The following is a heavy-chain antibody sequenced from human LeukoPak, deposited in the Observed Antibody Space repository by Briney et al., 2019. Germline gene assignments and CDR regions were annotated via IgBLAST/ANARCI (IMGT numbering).Heavy chain of an antibody. J-gene: IGHJ3*02. Sequence: SGGSLRLSCAASGFIVSSNYMSWVRQAPERGLEWVSIIYPGGSTHYGVSVRGRFTISRDNSKNTLYLQMNSLRAEDTAVYYCARVGSLLDAFDIWGQGTTVTVAS. CDR3: ARVGSLLDAFDI. CDR2: IYPGGST. V-gene: IGHV3-53*01. CDR1: GFIVSSNY.